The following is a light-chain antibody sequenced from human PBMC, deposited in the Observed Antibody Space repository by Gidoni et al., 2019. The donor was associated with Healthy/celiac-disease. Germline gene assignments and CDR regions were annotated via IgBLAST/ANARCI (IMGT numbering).Light chain of an antibody. Sequence: DIQMTQSPSSVSASVGARVPITCRSSQGISSWLAWYQQKPGKAHKRLIYAASSLQSGVPSRCSGSGSGTDFTLTISSLQAEDVATYYCQQANSPGFTFGPGTKVDSK. CDR3: QQANSPGFT. CDR1: QGISSW. J-gene: IGKJ3*01. CDR2: AAS. V-gene: IGKV1-12*01.